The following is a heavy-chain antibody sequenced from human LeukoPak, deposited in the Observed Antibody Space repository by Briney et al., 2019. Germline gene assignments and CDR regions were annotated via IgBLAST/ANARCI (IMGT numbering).Heavy chain of an antibody. V-gene: IGHV3-23*01. CDR1: GFTFSSYA. CDR3: GKDSYVGVNWFDP. CDR2: ISGSGGRT. Sequence: GGSLRLSCAASGFTFSSYAMHWVRQAPGKGLEWVSAISGSGGRTLYADSVKGRFTISRDNSKNMVYLEMNSLRVEDTAVYYCGKDSYVGVNWFDPRGQGTLVTVSS. J-gene: IGHJ5*02. D-gene: IGHD1-26*01.